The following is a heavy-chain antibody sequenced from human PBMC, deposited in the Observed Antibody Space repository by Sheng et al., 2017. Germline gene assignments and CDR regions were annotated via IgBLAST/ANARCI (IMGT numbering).Heavy chain of an antibody. CDR3: ARDRVDRRSIDY. J-gene: IGHJ4*02. D-gene: IGHD3-10*01. CDR2: IGSKYHFM. CDR1: GFTFSSHD. Sequence: VQLVESGGGLVKPGGSLRLSCAASGFTFSSHDMNWVRQVPGKGLEWVACIGSKYHFMDYADSVKGRFTISRDNIKASLYLQINGLRFEDTAVYYCARDRVDRRSIDYWGREPWSPFPQ. V-gene: IGHV3-21*02.